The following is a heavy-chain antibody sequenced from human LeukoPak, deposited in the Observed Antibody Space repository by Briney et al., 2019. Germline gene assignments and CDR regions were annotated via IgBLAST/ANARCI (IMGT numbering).Heavy chain of an antibody. CDR1: GFTFSDHY. D-gene: IGHD6-19*01. CDR2: TRNKANSYTT. Sequence: WGSLRLSCAASGFTFSDHYMDWVRQAPGKGLEWVGRTRNKANSYTTEYAASVKGRFTISRDDSKNSLYLQMNSLKTEDTAVYYCAKDRPAVAVAGVFDYWGQGTLVTVSS. J-gene: IGHJ4*02. V-gene: IGHV3-72*01. CDR3: AKDRPAVAVAGVFDY.